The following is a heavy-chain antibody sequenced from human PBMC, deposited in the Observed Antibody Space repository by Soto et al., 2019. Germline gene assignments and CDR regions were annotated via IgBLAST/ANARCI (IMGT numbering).Heavy chain of an antibody. CDR1: GFSFSSHA. Sequence: EVQLLESGGGLVQPGGSLRLSCAASGFSFSSHALNWVRQAPGKGLEWVSGLSGNGGTTYYTDSVKGRFTISRDNSKNTLYLQMNSLRAEDTAVYYCAKEAMVAHFVYWGQGTLVTVSS. CDR3: AKEAMVAHFVY. J-gene: IGHJ4*02. V-gene: IGHV3-23*01. CDR2: LSGNGGTT. D-gene: IGHD5-18*01.